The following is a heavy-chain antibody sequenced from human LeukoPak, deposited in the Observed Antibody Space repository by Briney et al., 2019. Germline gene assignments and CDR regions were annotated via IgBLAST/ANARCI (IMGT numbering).Heavy chain of an antibody. D-gene: IGHD6-13*01. Sequence: ASVTVSYKASGGTFSSYAISWLRQAPGQGLEWMGRIIPILGIANYAQKFQGRVTITADKSTSTAYMELSSLRSDDTAVYYCAREHRAAYSSSWYGYWGQGTLVTVSS. V-gene: IGHV1-69*04. CDR1: GGTFSSYA. CDR2: IIPILGIA. J-gene: IGHJ4*02. CDR3: AREHRAAYSSSWYGY.